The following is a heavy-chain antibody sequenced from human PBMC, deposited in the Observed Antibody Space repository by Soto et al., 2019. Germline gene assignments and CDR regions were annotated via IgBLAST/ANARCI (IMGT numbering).Heavy chain of an antibody. CDR2: IYYSGST. Sequence: SETLSLTCTVSGGSISSYYWSWIRQPPGKGLEWIGYIYYSGSTNYNPSLKSRVTISVDTSKNQFSLKLSSVTAADTAVYYCARHVGPREWLPPPSWGQGPLVTVS. J-gene: IGHJ5*02. D-gene: IGHD3-3*01. V-gene: IGHV4-59*08. CDR1: GGSISSYY. CDR3: ARHVGPREWLPPPS.